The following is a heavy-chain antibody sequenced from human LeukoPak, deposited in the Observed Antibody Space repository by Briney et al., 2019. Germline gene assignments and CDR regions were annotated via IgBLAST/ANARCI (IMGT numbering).Heavy chain of an antibody. Sequence: GGSLRLSCAASGFTVSSNYMSWVRQAPGKGLEWVSAIYSGGSTYYADSVKGRFTISRDNSKNTLYLQMNSLRAEDTAVYYCTTVAIGYAVYWGRGTLVTVS. V-gene: IGHV3-53*01. CDR2: IYSGGST. J-gene: IGHJ4*02. D-gene: IGHD5-12*01. CDR3: TTVAIGYAVY. CDR1: GFTVSSNY.